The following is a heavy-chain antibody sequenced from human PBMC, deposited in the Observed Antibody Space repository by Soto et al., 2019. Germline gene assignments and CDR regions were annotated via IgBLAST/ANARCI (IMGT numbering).Heavy chain of an antibody. J-gene: IGHJ5*02. CDR1: GGTFSSYA. CDR3: ARGESCSGGSCLRWFDP. V-gene: IGHV1-69*14. D-gene: IGHD2-15*01. Sequence: QVQLVQSGAEVKKPGSSVKVSCKASGGTFSSYAISWVRQAPGQGLEWMGGIIPIFGTANYAQKFQGRVTITGDTSKRTAYMEVRRGRSEDTAVYSCARGESCSGGSCLRWFDPWGQGPLVTVSS. CDR2: IIPIFGTA.